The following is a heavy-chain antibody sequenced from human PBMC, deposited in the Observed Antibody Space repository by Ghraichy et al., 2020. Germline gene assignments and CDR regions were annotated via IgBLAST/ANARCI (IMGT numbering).Heavy chain of an antibody. J-gene: IGHJ6*02. CDR1: GFTFSSYS. V-gene: IGHV3-48*01. D-gene: IGHD2-2*02. CDR2: ISSSSSTI. CDR3: ARERDCSSTSCYKVSRYYYGMDV. Sequence: GGSLRLSCAASGFTFSSYSMNWVRQAPGKGLEWVSYISSSSSTIYYADSVKGRFTISRDNAKNSLYLQMNSLRAEDTAVYYCARERDCSSTSCYKVSRYYYGMDVWGQGTTVTVSS.